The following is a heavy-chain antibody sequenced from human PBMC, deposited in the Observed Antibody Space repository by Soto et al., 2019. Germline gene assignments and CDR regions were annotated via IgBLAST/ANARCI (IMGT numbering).Heavy chain of an antibody. CDR2: ISYSGSS. CDR3: ARGDSSSRSVFFDY. J-gene: IGHJ4*02. V-gene: IGHV4-31*03. CDR1: GGSISSGGYY. Sequence: KPSETLSLTCTVSGGSISSGGYYCSWIRQHPGKGLEWIGYISYSGSSYYNPSLESRVTISLDTSKNQFSLKLNSVTAADTAVYYCARGDSSSRSVFFDYWGQGTLVTVSS. D-gene: IGHD6-6*01.